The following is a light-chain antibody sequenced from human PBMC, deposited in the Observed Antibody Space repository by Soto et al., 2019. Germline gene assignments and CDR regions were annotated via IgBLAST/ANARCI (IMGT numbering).Light chain of an antibody. CDR2: AAS. J-gene: IGKJ4*01. CDR3: QQVESYPST. Sequence: IQLTQSPSSLSASVVYRVSITCGAGQGISSYLAWYQQTPGTAPKLLIYAASSLQSGVPSRFSGSGFGTDFTLTITSLQPEDFATYYCQQVESYPSTFGGGTKVDIK. V-gene: IGKV1-9*01. CDR1: QGISSY.